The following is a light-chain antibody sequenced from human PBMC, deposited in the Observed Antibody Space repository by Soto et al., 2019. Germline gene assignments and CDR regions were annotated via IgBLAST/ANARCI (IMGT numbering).Light chain of an antibody. CDR1: SSNIGSHT. CDR3: GTWDNSLSALV. J-gene: IGLJ3*02. V-gene: IGLV1-51*01. Sequence: QSVLTQPPSASGTPGQRITISCSGSSSNIGSHTVNWHQQVPGTAPKLLIYDTSRRPSGIPDRFSASKSGTSATLGITGLQTGDEADYYCGTWDNSLSALVFGGGTKVTVL. CDR2: DTS.